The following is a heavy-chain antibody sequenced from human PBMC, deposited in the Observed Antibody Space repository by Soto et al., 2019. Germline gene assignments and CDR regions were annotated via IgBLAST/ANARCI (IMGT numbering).Heavy chain of an antibody. V-gene: IGHV4-39*01. CDR1: GGSISSSSYY. D-gene: IGHD4-4*01. Sequence: SETLSLTCTVSGGSISSSSYYWGWIRQPPGKGLEWIGSIYYSGSTYYNPSLKSRVTISVDTSKNQFSLKLSSVTAADTAVYYCARRRVTPYGMDVWGQGTTVT. CDR2: IYYSGST. CDR3: ARRRVTPYGMDV. J-gene: IGHJ6*02.